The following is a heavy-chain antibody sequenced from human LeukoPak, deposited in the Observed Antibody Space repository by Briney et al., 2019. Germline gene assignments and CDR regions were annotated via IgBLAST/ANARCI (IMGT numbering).Heavy chain of an antibody. D-gene: IGHD4-17*01. CDR2: IKGSGGGS. CDR1: GFPFSDHA. J-gene: IGHJ3*01. V-gene: IGHV3-23*01. CDR3: GRDPNGDYVGAFEF. Sequence: PGGSLRLSCEASGFPFSDHAMTWVRRAPGKGLEWVSSIKGSGGGSSYADSVKGRFTMTRDNSRSTLYLQMNSLRAGDTAVYFCGRDPNGDYVGAFEFWGQGTLVTVSS.